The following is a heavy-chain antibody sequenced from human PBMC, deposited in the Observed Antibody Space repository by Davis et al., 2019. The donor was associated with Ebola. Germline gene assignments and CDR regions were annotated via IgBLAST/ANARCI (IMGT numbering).Heavy chain of an antibody. CDR1: GYTFTGYY. V-gene: IGHV1-2*02. CDR2: INPNSGCT. CDR3: ARVAARVGNTVGWYYYYGMDV. D-gene: IGHD6-13*01. Sequence: ASVKVSCKASGYTFTGYYMHWVRQAPGQGLEWMGWINPNSGCTNYAQKLQGRVTMTTDTSTSTAYMELRGLRSDDTAVYYCARVAARVGNTVGWYYYYGMDVWGQGTTVTVSS. J-gene: IGHJ6*02.